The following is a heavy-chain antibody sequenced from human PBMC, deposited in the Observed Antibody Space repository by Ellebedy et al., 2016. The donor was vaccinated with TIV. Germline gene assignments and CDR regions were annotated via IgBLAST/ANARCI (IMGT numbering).Heavy chain of an antibody. D-gene: IGHD3-9*01. Sequence: GESLKISCTASGFTFGDYAMSWFRQAPGKGLEWVGFIRSKAYGGTTEYAASVKGRFTISRDDSKSIAYLQMNSLKTEDTAVYYCTREALRYFDWLSFDYWGQGTLVTVSS. CDR3: TREALRYFDWLSFDY. V-gene: IGHV3-49*03. CDR1: GFTFGDYA. J-gene: IGHJ4*02. CDR2: IRSKAYGGTT.